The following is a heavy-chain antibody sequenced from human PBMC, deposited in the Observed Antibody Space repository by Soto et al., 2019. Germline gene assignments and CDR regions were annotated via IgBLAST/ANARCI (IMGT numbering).Heavy chain of an antibody. CDR3: ARSLARYYGSGIFYYYGMDV. V-gene: IGHV5-51*01. D-gene: IGHD3-10*01. J-gene: IGHJ6*02. CDR1: GYSFTSYW. CDR2: IYPGDSDT. Sequence: LKISCKGSGYSFTSYWIGWVRQMPGKGLEWMGIIYPGDSDTRYSPSFQGQVTISADKSISTAYLQWSSLKASDTAMYYCARSLARYYGSGIFYYYGMDVWGQGTTVTVSS.